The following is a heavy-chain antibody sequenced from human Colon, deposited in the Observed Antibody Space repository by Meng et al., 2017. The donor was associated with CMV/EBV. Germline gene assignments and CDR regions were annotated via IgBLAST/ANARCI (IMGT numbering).Heavy chain of an antibody. CDR3: AKELRGSDYFGPGY. V-gene: IGHV4-39*07. CDR2: VYYSGAT. Sequence: GSLRLSCTVSGGSIINSNLYWGWVRQPPGKGLEWIGTVYYSGATQYNPALRSRVTVSVDTSRNQFSLTINSVTAADTAVYYCAKELRGSDYFGPGYWGRGTLVTVSS. CDR1: GGSIINSNLY. J-gene: IGHJ4*02. D-gene: IGHD2/OR15-2a*01.